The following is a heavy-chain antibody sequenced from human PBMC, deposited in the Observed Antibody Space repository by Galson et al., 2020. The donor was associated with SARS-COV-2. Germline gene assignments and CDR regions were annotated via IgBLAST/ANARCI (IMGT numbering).Heavy chain of an antibody. CDR1: GATISSFY. CDR3: ARAQSTWSDFDY. V-gene: IGHV4-59*01. D-gene: IGHD2-15*01. CDR2: IYYSETP. Sequence: SETLSLTFTVSGATISSFYWSWIRQPPGKGLEWIGYIYYSETPTYNPSLKSRVAISVDTSKNQSSLKLRSVTAADTAVYYCARAQSTWSDFDYWGQGTLVTVSS. J-gene: IGHJ4*02.